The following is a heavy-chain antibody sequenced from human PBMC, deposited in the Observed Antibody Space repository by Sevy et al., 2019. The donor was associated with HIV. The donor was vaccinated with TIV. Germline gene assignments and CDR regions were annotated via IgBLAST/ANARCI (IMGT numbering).Heavy chain of an antibody. CDR2: ISDISSAI. V-gene: IGHV3-48*01. CDR3: ARGLAALPGYYYGMDV. J-gene: IGHJ6*02. D-gene: IGHD6-6*01. Sequence: GGSLRLSCAASGFPFSSYGMNWVRQAPGKGLEWVSYISDISSAIYYADSVKGRFTISRDNAKKSLYLQMNSPRAEDTAVYYCARGLAALPGYYYGMDVWGQGTTVTVSS. CDR1: GFPFSSYG.